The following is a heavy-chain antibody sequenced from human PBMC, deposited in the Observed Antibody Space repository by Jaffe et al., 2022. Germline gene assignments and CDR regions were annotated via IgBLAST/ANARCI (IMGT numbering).Heavy chain of an antibody. Sequence: EVQLVESGGGLVQPGGSLRLSCAASGFTFSDHYMDWVRQAPGKGLEWVGRTRNKANSYTTEYAASVKGRFTISRDDSKNSLYLQMNSLKTEDTAVYYCARVSYYYDSSEQLELKDYWGQGTLVTVSS. CDR2: TRNKANSYTT. CDR1: GFTFSDHY. J-gene: IGHJ4*02. V-gene: IGHV3-72*01. CDR3: ARVSYYYDSSEQLELKDY. D-gene: IGHD3-22*01.